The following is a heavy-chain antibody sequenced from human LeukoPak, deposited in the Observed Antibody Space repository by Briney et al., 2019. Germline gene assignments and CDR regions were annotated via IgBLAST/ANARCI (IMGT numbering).Heavy chain of an antibody. V-gene: IGHV4-38-2*02. Sequence: PSETLSLTCTVSGYSISSGYYWGWIRQPPGKGLEWIGSIYHSGSTYYNPSLKSRVTISVDTSKNQFSLKLSSATAADTAVYYCAREAVAVAGTSDYWGQGTLVTVSS. D-gene: IGHD6-19*01. CDR2: IYHSGST. J-gene: IGHJ4*02. CDR1: GYSISSGYY. CDR3: AREAVAVAGTSDY.